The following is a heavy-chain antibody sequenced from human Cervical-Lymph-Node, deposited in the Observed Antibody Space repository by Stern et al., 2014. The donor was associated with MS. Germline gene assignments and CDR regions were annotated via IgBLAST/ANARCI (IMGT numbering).Heavy chain of an antibody. CDR3: ARGSGYSTY. J-gene: IGHJ4*02. D-gene: IGHD5-12*01. Sequence: MQLVQSGAEVRKPGESLRISCKTSGYSFTNYWIAWVRQMPGKGLEMMGVIYPGDSDTRYSPSIQGRVTISADKSITTAYLQWNSLEASDTAMYYCARGSGYSTYWGQGTLVTVSS. V-gene: IGHV5-51*01. CDR1: GYSFTNYW. CDR2: IYPGDSDT.